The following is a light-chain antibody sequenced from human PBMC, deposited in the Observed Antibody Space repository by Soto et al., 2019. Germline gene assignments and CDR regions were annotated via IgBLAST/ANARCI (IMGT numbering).Light chain of an antibody. CDR3: SSYAGSNNFV. CDR1: SSDVGVYNY. CDR2: EVS. J-gene: IGLJ1*01. V-gene: IGLV2-8*01. Sequence: QSALTQPPSASGSPGQSVTISCTGTSSDVGVYNYVSWYQQHPGKAPKLMIYEVSKRPSGVPDRFSGSKSGNTASLTVSGLQAEDEADYYCSSYAGSNNFVFGTGTKVTVL.